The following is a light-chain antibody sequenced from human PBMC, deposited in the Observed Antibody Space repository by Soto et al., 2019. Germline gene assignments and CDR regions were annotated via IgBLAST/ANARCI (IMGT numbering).Light chain of an antibody. Sequence: IQLTQSPSSLSASVGDRVTLTCRASQDINKFLAWFQQTPGKAPKLLVYSASTLHSGVPSRFSGSGSGTDFALTISSLQPEDFATYYCQQLKTYPYTFGQGTRLGIK. V-gene: IGKV1-9*01. J-gene: IGKJ2*01. CDR3: QQLKTYPYT. CDR1: QDINKF. CDR2: SAS.